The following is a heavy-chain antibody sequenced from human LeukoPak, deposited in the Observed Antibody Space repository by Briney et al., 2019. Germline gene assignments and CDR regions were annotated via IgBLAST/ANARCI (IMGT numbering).Heavy chain of an antibody. CDR2: ISSSGSTI. Sequence: PGGSLRLSCAASGFTFSHYEMNWVRHAPGKGLEWVSYISSSGSTIYYVDSAKGRFTISRDNAKNSLYLQMNSLRAEDTAVYYCARDDGFGELSPDAFDIWGRGTMVTASS. D-gene: IGHD3-10*01. V-gene: IGHV3-48*03. CDR3: ARDDGFGELSPDAFDI. CDR1: GFTFSHYE. J-gene: IGHJ3*02.